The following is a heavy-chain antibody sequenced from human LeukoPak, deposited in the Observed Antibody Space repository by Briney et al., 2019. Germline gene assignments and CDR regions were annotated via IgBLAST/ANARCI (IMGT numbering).Heavy chain of an antibody. D-gene: IGHD1-26*01. Sequence: GASVKVSCKASGYTFSSYGISWVRQALGQGLEWMGWINPNNGDTNYVQKFQGRVTMTRDTSITTAYMELGRLRSDDTAVYYCARGASGAHFDPWGQGTLVSVSS. CDR1: GYTFSSYG. CDR2: INPNNGDT. CDR3: ARGASGAHFDP. J-gene: IGHJ5*02. V-gene: IGHV1-2*02.